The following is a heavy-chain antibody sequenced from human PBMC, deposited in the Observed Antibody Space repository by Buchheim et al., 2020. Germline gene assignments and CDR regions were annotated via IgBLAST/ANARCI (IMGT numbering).Heavy chain of an antibody. CDR1: GFTFNTFD. CDR3: TKGAWLDGY. V-gene: IGHV3-23*01. J-gene: IGHJ4*02. D-gene: IGHD5-12*01. CDR2: ILGSNDAT. Sequence: EVQLLESGGGLVQPGGSLRLSCAASGFTFNTFDMSWVRQAPGKGLEWVSVILGSNDATYYAESVKGRFTISKDNSKNTLYLQMDSLRAEDTAIYYCTKGAWLDGYWGQGTL.